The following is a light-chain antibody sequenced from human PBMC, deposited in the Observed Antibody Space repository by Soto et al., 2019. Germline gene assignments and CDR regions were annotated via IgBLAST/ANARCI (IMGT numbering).Light chain of an antibody. CDR1: QSVLYSSNSKNS. CDR3: QQYYVTPPT. CDR2: WAS. J-gene: IGKJ4*01. Sequence: DIVMTQSPDSLAVSLGERATINCKSSQSVLYSSNSKNSLAWYQQRPGQPPKLLIYWASTRESGVPDRFSGGGSGPDFTLTISRLQAAEVEVYYWQQYYVTPPTFGGGTKVEIK. V-gene: IGKV4-1*01.